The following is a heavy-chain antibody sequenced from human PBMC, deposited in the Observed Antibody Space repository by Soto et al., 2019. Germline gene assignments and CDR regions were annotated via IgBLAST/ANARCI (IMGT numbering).Heavy chain of an antibody. D-gene: IGHD1-26*01. J-gene: IGHJ4*02. CDR2: ISGSGDNT. Sequence: GGSLRLSCAASGLTFVSYAMSWVRQAPGKGLEWVSAISGSGDNTYYADSVKGRFTISRDNSKNTMYLQMNSLRVEDTAVYYCAKDYRGPSISRGDDGYFDYWGQGTLVTVSS. CDR3: AKDYRGPSISRGDDGYFDY. V-gene: IGHV3-23*01. CDR1: GLTFVSYA.